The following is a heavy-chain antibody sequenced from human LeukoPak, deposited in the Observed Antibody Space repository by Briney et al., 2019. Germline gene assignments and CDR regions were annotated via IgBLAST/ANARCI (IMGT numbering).Heavy chain of an antibody. V-gene: IGHV1-18*01. CDR1: GYIFTTYG. J-gene: IGHJ4*02. Sequence: ASLKVSCKTSGYIFTTYGIIWVRQAPGQGLEWMGWISPYNGNTKYAQKFQGRVTMTTDTSTSTAYMELRSLRSDDTAVYYCARRERGSSAWYGIVWGQGTLVTISS. CDR2: ISPYNGNT. D-gene: IGHD6-19*01. CDR3: ARRERGSSAWYGIV.